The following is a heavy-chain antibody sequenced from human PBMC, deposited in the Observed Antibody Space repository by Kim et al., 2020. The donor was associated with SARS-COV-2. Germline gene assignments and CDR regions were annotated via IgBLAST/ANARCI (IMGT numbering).Heavy chain of an antibody. CDR1: GGSFSCYY. CDR2: INHSGST. V-gene: IGHV4-34*01. Sequence: SETLSLTCAVYGGSFSCYYWSWIRQPPWKGLEWIGEINHSGSTHYNPSLKSRVTISVDTSKNQFSLKLSSVTAADTAGYYCAMGDYDILTGYSPDYWYFELWGHGTLVTVTS. D-gene: IGHD3-9*01. J-gene: IGHJ2*01. CDR3: AMGDYDILTGYSPDYWYFEL.